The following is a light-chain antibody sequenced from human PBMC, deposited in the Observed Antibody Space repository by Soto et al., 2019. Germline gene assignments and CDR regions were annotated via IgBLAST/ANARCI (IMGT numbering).Light chain of an antibody. Sequence: ESMLTQSPGTLSLSPGERATLSCRASQSVSTRYLAWYQQKPGQAPRLLIYGASIRAAGIPDRFSGRGSGTDINLTISRLEPENYAVYYCHQFGSSPLAFTFGQGTKLEI. CDR2: GAS. CDR3: HQFGSSPLAFT. CDR1: QSVSTRY. J-gene: IGKJ2*01. V-gene: IGKV3-20*01.